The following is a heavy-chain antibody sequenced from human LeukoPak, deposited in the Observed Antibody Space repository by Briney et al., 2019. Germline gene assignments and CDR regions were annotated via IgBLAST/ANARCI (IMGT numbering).Heavy chain of an antibody. CDR1: GGSISSGGYY. V-gene: IGHV4-31*03. CDR2: IYYSGST. Sequence: PQTLSLTCTVSGGSISSGGYYWGWIRQHPGKGLEWIGYIYYSGSTYYNPSLKSRVTISVDTSKNQFSLKLSSVTAADTAVYYCARSSSSYYYDSSGYYYPFDYWGQGTLVTVSS. CDR3: ARSSSSYYYDSSGYYYPFDY. D-gene: IGHD3-22*01. J-gene: IGHJ4*02.